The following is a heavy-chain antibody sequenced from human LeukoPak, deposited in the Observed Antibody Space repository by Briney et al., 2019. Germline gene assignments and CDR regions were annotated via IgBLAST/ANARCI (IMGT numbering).Heavy chain of an antibody. CDR1: GYTFTSYG. V-gene: IGHV1-18*01. J-gene: IGHJ4*02. Sequence: ASVKVSCKASGYTFTSYGISWVPQAPGQGLEWMGWISAYNGNTNYAQKLQGRVTMTTDTSTSTAYMELRSLRSDDTAVYYCARYSYDSSGYPFDYWGQGTLVTVSS. CDR2: ISAYNGNT. D-gene: IGHD3-22*01. CDR3: ARYSYDSSGYPFDY.